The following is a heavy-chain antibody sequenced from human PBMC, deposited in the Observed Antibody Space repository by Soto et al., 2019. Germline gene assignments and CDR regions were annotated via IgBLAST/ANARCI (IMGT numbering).Heavy chain of an antibody. D-gene: IGHD6-13*01. J-gene: IGHJ5*02. V-gene: IGHV3-11*01. CDR1: GFTFSDYY. Sequence: PGGSLRLSCAASGFTFSDYYMSWIRQAPGKGLEWVSYISSSGSTIYYADSVKGRFTISRDNAKNSLYLQMNSLRAEDTAVYYCARDLVSSSWSNWFDPWGQGTLVTVSS. CDR3: ARDLVSSSWSNWFDP. CDR2: ISSSGSTI.